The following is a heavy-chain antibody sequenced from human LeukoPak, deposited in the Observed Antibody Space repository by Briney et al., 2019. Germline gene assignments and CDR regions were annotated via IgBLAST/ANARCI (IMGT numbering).Heavy chain of an antibody. CDR2: ISAYNGNT. CDR3: PRASGRSLITTIDY. D-gene: IGHD3-22*01. J-gene: IGHJ4*02. Sequence: ASVKVCCKASGYTFTSYGISWVRQAPGQGLEWMGWISAYNGNTNYAQKLQGRVTMTTDTSTSTAYMELRSLRSDDTAVYYCPRASGRSLITTIDYWGQGTLVTVSS. CDR1: GYTFTSYG. V-gene: IGHV1-18*01.